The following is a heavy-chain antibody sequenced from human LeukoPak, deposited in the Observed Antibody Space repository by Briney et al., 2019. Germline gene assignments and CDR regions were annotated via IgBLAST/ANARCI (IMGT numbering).Heavy chain of an antibody. CDR3: ARVGDYGDYSFDY. CDR2: IIPIFGTA. J-gene: IGHJ4*02. Sequence: GASVKVSCKASGGTFSSYAISRVRQAPGQGLEWMGGIIPIFGTANYAQKFQGRVTITADKSTSTAYMELSSLRSEDTAVYYCARVGDYGDYSFDYWGQGTLVTVSS. D-gene: IGHD4-17*01. CDR1: GGTFSSYA. V-gene: IGHV1-69*06.